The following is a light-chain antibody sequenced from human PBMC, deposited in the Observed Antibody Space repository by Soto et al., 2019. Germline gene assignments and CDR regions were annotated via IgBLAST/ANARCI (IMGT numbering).Light chain of an antibody. Sequence: EIVFTQSPCTLSLSQGERATLSCRASQSVSSTYLAWYQQKAGQAPRLLIHGASSRATGIPDRFSGSGSGTDFTLTISTLEPEDFAVYYCQQCDNLPWTFGQGTKVDI. V-gene: IGKV3-20*01. CDR3: QQCDNLPWT. CDR1: QSVSSTY. J-gene: IGKJ1*01. CDR2: GAS.